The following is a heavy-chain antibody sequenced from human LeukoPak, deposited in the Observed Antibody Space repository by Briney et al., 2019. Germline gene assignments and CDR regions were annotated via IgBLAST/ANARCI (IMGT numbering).Heavy chain of an antibody. Sequence: ASVKVSCKASGFTFTSNYLHWVRQAPGQGLEWMGIINPNSGGTSYAQKFQGRVTLTRDTSMSTVSMELSSLRSEDTAIYYCARGGIVVVTAIIDYWGQGTLVTVSS. V-gene: IGHV1-46*01. D-gene: IGHD2-21*02. CDR1: GFTFTSNY. CDR3: ARGGIVVVTAIIDY. J-gene: IGHJ4*02. CDR2: INPNSGGT.